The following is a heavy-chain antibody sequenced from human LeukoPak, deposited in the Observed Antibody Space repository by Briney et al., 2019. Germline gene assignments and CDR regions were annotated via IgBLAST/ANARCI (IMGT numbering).Heavy chain of an antibody. CDR1: GFIVSSNS. CDR2: IHSGGST. D-gene: IGHD5-24*01. V-gene: IGHV3-53*04. CDR3: ARFMATIDEAFDY. Sequence: QSGGSLRLSCAVSGFIVSSNSMSWVRQAPGKGLEWFSRIHSGGSTYYADSVKGRFTISRQNFKNTLYLQMNSLRAEDTAVYYCARFMATIDEAFDYWGQGTLVTVSS. J-gene: IGHJ4*02.